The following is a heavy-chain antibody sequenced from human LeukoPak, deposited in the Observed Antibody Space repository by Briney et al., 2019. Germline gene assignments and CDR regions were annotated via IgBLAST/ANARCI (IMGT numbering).Heavy chain of an antibody. CDR3: ARDPPGYYDSSGEHSGFDY. V-gene: IGHV3-48*03. CDR1: GFTFSSYE. Sequence: GGSLRLSCVASGFTFSSYEMNWVRQAPGKGLEWVSYISYSGSTLYYPDSVKGRFTMSRDNPQNSLYLHMNSLRAEDTAVYYCARDPPGYYDSSGEHSGFDYWGQGTVVSVSS. CDR2: ISYSGSTL. J-gene: IGHJ4*02. D-gene: IGHD3-22*01.